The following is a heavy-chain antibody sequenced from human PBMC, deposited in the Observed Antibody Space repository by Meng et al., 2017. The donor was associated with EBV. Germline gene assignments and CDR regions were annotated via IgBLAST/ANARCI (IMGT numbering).Heavy chain of an antibody. V-gene: IGHV1-2*06. CDR2: INPNSGGT. D-gene: IGHD6-19*01. J-gene: IGHJ4*02. CDR1: GYTFTGYY. CDR3: ARVGIAVAGTGDY. Sequence: QVQRVQSGAGVKQPGALVTVACKVSGYTFTGYYMHWVRQAPGQGLEWMGRINPNSGGTNYAQKFQGRVTMTRDTSISTAYMELSRLRSDDTAVYYCARVGIAVAGTGDYWGQGTLVTVSS.